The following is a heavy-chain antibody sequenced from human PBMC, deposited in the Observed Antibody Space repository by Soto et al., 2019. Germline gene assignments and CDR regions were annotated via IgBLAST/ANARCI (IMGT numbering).Heavy chain of an antibody. D-gene: IGHD6-25*01. CDR1: GFTFRSFS. CDR3: ARGPAATAFYFYY. CDR2: ISGTDTA. V-gene: IGHV3-48*02. Sequence: PGGSLRLSCVASGFTFRSFSLNWVRQAPGKGLEWVSYISGTDTAYYADSVKGRFTISRDSAKNSVYLHMTSVREEDTAVYYCARGPAATAFYFYYWGQGTPVTVSS. J-gene: IGHJ4*02.